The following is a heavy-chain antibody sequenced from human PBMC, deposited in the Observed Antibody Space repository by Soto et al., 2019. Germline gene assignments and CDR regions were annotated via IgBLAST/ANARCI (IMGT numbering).Heavy chain of an antibody. J-gene: IGHJ4*02. D-gene: IGHD3-22*01. CDR2: INHSGST. CDR3: ARDRTMIVVRLYYFDY. V-gene: IGHV4-34*01. CDR1: GGSFSGYY. Sequence: SETLSLTCAVYGGSFSGYYWSWIRQPPGKGLEWIGEINHSGSTNYNPSLKSRVTISVDTSKNQFSLKLSSVTAADTAVYYCARDRTMIVVRLYYFDYWGQGTLVTVSS.